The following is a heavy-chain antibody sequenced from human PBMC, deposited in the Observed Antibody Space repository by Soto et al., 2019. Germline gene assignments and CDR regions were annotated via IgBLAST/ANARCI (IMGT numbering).Heavy chain of an antibody. V-gene: IGHV3-73*02. Sequence: EVQLVESGGGLVQPGGSLKLSCAASGFSFSGSGIHWVRQASGKGLEWIGRIRSKPNNYATAYVASVKGRFTISREDSKNTAYLQMNSLKTEDTAVYYCTRLDDVRIEPAFDYWGQGTLVTVSS. CDR3: TRLDDVRIEPAFDY. CDR2: IRSKPNNYAT. CDR1: GFSFSGSG. J-gene: IGHJ4*02. D-gene: IGHD2-2*01.